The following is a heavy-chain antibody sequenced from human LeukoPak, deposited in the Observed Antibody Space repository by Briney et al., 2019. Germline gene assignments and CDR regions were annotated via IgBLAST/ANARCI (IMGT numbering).Heavy chain of an antibody. CDR3: ARGGGSGHFDY. CDR1: GGSFSGYY. J-gene: IGHJ4*02. D-gene: IGHD2-15*01. CDR2: INHSGST. Sequence: KPSETLSLTCAVYGGSFSGYYWSWIRQPPGKGLEWIGEINHSGSTNYNPSLKSRVTISVDTSKNQFSLKLSSVTAADTAVYYCARGGGSGHFDYWGQGTLVTVSS. V-gene: IGHV4-34*01.